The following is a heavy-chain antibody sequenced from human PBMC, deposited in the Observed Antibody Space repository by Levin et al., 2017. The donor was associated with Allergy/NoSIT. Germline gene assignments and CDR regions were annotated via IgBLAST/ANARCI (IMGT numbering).Heavy chain of an antibody. D-gene: IGHD1-26*01. Sequence: GESLKISCVGSGFTFSGYWMHWVRQVPGKGPGWVARINVDGTSASTADSVEGRFLIPRDNAANTVYLQMNSVRAEDTAVYYCARKGRGAGGAYTYDNGFDVWGQGTTVTVSS. CDR3: ARKGRGAGGAYTYDNGFDV. CDR1: GFTFSGYW. J-gene: IGHJ6*02. CDR2: INVDGTSA. V-gene: IGHV3-74*03.